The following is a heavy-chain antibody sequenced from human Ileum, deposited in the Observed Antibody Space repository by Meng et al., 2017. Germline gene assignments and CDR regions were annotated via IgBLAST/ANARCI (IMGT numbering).Heavy chain of an antibody. D-gene: IGHD1-26*01. CDR3: VRGPARETHDFDY. Sequence: QVQLDAWGEGPLKPSETSSLPCAFFGGSFNDYYWSWVRQSPGKGLGWIGQIHHSGRTNYKSSLERRVTISVDTSKSQFSLKLTSVTAADTAMYYCVRGPARETHDFDYWGQGALVTVSS. J-gene: IGHJ4*02. V-gene: IGHV4-34*01. CDR2: IHHSGRT. CDR1: GGSFNDYY.